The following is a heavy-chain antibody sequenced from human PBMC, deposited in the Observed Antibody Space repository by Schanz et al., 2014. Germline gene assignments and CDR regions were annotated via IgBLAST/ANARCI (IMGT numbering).Heavy chain of an antibody. CDR1: GFTFTTHS. D-gene: IGHD3-16*02. V-gene: IGHV3-33*08. Sequence: QVQLLESGGGLVQPGGSLRLSCAASGFTFTTHSMTWVRQAPGKGLEWVAVIWYDGSNTYYADSVKGRFTISGDNAKKTLSLQMISLRAEDTAIYYCTRAYYDVSWRSYRCRAFDIWGQGTTVIVSS. CDR2: IWYDGSNT. CDR3: TRAYYDVSWRSYRCRAFDI. J-gene: IGHJ3*02.